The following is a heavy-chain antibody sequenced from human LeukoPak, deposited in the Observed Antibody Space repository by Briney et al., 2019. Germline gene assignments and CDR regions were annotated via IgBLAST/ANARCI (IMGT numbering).Heavy chain of an antibody. CDR2: IYYSGST. Sequence: PSETLSLTCTVSGGSISSSSYYWGWIRQPPGKGLEWIGSIYYSGSTYYNPSLKSRVTISVDTSKNQFSLKLSSVTAADTAVYYCAGKSWGDILTSIDYWGQGTLVTVSS. CDR3: AGKSWGDILTSIDY. V-gene: IGHV4-39*01. CDR1: GGSISSSSYY. J-gene: IGHJ4*02. D-gene: IGHD3-9*01.